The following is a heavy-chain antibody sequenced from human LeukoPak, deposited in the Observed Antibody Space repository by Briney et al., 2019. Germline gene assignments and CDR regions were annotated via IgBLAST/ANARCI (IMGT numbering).Heavy chain of an antibody. CDR2: IYHSGST. Sequence: PSETLSLTCTVSGYSISSGYYWGWIRQPPGKGLEWMGSIYHSGSTYYNPFLKSRVTISVDTSKNQFSLKLSSVTAADTAVYYCARELRAPMYYYDSSEIQNYYYYYGMDVWGQGTTVTVSS. D-gene: IGHD3-22*01. V-gene: IGHV4-38-2*02. CDR3: ARELRAPMYYYDSSEIQNYYYYYGMDV. J-gene: IGHJ6*02. CDR1: GYSISSGYY.